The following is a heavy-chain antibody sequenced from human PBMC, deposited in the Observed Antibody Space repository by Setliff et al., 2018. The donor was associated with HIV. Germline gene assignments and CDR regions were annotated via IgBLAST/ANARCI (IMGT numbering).Heavy chain of an antibody. J-gene: IGHJ4*02. CDR3: VRAEYYSDFRGYWEYFDF. CDR2: ISPIFGTA. V-gene: IGHV1-69*13. Sequence: SVKVSCKASGGTSNTYAITWVRQAPGQGLEWMGGISPIFGTANYAQKFQGRVTITADESTTTTYMELNSLRSDDSAVYYCVRAEYYSDFRGYWEYFDFWGQGTLVTVSS. D-gene: IGHD3-22*01. CDR1: GGTSNTYA.